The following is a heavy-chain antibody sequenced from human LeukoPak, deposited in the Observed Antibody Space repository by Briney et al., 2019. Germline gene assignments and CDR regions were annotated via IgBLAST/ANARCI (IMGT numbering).Heavy chain of an antibody. Sequence: ASVKGSCKASGYTFTGYYMHWVRQAPGQGLEWMGWISAYNGNTNYAQKLQGRVTITRNTSISTAYMELSSLRSEDTAVYYCARRLGLRWDLQAFDIWGQGTMVTVSS. CDR2: ISAYNGNT. CDR3: ARRLGLRWDLQAFDI. CDR1: GYTFTGYY. V-gene: IGHV1-8*03. D-gene: IGHD4-23*01. J-gene: IGHJ3*02.